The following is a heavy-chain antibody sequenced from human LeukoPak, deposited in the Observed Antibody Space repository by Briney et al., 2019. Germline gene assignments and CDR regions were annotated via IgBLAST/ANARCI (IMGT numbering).Heavy chain of an antibody. D-gene: IGHD3-16*02. J-gene: IGHJ4*02. CDR1: GGSIRSSYYY. CDR2: IYDSGST. V-gene: IGHV4-39*01. CDR3: ARGRASGGKLSSSVFDY. Sequence: SETLSLTCTVSGGSIRSSYYYWGWIRQPPGKGLEWIGSIYDSGSTYYNPSLKSRVTISVDTSKNQFSLKLSSVTAADTAVYYCARGRASGGKLSSSVFDYWGQGTLVTVSS.